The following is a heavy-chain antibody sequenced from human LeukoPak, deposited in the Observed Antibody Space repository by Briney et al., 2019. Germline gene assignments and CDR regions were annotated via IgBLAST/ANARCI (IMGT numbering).Heavy chain of an antibody. J-gene: IGHJ4*02. V-gene: IGHV1-2*02. Sequence: ASVTVSCKSSGYTFSVFYINWVRQAPGQGLEWIGWINHTNGARQYAKYFRGGVTMPRDTSISSVYMELSRLTSHDTGVYYCARDGRLRNGYYNFYIWGQGTLVTVSS. CDR2: INHTNGAR. CDR1: GYTFSVFY. D-gene: IGHD5-18*01. CDR3: ARDGRLRNGYYNFYI.